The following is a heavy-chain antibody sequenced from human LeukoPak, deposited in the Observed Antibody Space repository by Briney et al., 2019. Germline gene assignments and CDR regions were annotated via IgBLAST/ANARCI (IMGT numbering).Heavy chain of an antibody. J-gene: IGHJ4*02. CDR1: GFSFRSYW. CDR3: ARDLAYSRLDY. Sequence: GGSLRLSCAASGFSFRSYWMTWVRQAPGKGLEWVAITNHDGSEEYYVDSVKGRFTISRDNAENSLYLQMNSLRVEDTAFYYCARDLAYSRLDYWGQGMLVTVSS. D-gene: IGHD5-18*01. CDR2: TNHDGSEE. V-gene: IGHV3-7*01.